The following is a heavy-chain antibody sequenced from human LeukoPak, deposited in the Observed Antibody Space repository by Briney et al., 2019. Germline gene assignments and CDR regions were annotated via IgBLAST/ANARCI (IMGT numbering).Heavy chain of an antibody. J-gene: IGHJ5*02. CDR2: IYTSGST. Sequence: PSETLSLTCTVSGGSISSYYWSWIQQPPGKGLEWIGYIYTSGSTNYNPSLKSRVTISVDTSKNQFSLKLSSVTAADTAVYYCARIIAAAGLIWFDPWGQGTLVTVSS. CDR3: ARIIAAAGLIWFDP. V-gene: IGHV4-4*09. D-gene: IGHD6-13*01. CDR1: GGSISSYY.